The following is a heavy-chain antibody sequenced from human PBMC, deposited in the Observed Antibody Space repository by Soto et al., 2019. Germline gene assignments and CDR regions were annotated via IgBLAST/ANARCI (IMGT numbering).Heavy chain of an antibody. CDR1: GFTFSSYA. J-gene: IGHJ4*02. V-gene: IGHV3-23*01. CDR2: ISGSGGST. D-gene: IGHD4-17*01. Sequence: EVQLLESGGGLVQPGGSLRLSCAATGFTFSSYAMSWVRQAPGKGLEWVSAISGSGGSTYYADSVKGRFTISRDNSKNTLYLQMNSLRAEDTAVYYCAKVSGDYGLFDYWGQGTLVTVSS. CDR3: AKVSGDYGLFDY.